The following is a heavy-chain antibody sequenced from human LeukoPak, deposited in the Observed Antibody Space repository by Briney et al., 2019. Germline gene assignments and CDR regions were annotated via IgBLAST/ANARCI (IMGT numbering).Heavy chain of an antibody. V-gene: IGHV1-18*04. CDR1: GYTFTSYG. J-gene: IGHJ5*02. CDR3: ARHNIAISGYCSGGSCYGETTWFDP. Sequence: ASVKVSCKASGYTFTSYGISWVRQAPGQGLEWMGWISAYNGNTNYAQKLQGRVTMTTDTSTSTAYMELRSLRSDDTAVYYCARHNIAISGYCSGGSCYGETTWFDPWGQGTLVTVSS. D-gene: IGHD2-15*01. CDR2: ISAYNGNT.